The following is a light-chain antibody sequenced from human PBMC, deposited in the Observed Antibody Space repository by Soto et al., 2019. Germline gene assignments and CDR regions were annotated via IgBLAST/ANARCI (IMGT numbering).Light chain of an antibody. CDR1: QSVSSSD. J-gene: IGKJ1*01. V-gene: IGKV3-20*01. CDR3: QQYGRSPRT. Sequence: EIVLTQSPGTLSLSPGERATLSCRASQSVSSSDLAWYQQKPGQAPRLLIYGASSRATGIPDRFSGSGSGTDFTLTISRLEPEDFAVYYCQQYGRSPRTFGQGTRWIS. CDR2: GAS.